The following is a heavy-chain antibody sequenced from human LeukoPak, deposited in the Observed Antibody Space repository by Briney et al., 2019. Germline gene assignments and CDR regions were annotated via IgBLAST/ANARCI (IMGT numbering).Heavy chain of an antibody. V-gene: IGHV1-8*01. D-gene: IGHD3-3*01. Sequence: ASVKVSCKASGYTFTSYDINWVRQATGQGLEWMGWMNPNSGNTGYAQKFRGRVTMTRNTSISTAYMELSSLRSEDTAVHYCARGMITIFGVGYGMDVWGQGTTVTVSS. CDR1: GYTFTSYD. CDR3: ARGMITIFGVGYGMDV. CDR2: MNPNSGNT. J-gene: IGHJ6*02.